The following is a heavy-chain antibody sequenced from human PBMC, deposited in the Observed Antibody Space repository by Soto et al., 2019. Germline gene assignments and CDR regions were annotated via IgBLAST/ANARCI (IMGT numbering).Heavy chain of an antibody. CDR1: GGSISSYY. D-gene: IGHD3-22*01. CDR2: IHYNGNT. Sequence: SETLSLTCTVSGGSISSYYWSWIRQPPGKGLEWIGNIHYNGNTKYNPSLKSRVTMSVDTSKNQFSLKLISVTAADTALYYCARDFSMVVVAPGYWGQGTLVTVSS. CDR3: ARDFSMVVVAPGY. J-gene: IGHJ4*02. V-gene: IGHV4-59*01.